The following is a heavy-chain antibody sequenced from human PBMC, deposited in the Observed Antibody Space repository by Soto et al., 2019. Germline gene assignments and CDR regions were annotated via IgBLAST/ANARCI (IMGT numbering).Heavy chain of an antibody. CDR3: ARDPAP. CDR1: VGSITRGGYY. V-gene: IGHV4-31*03. CDR2: MYNSGTT. Sequence: QVQLQESGPGLVKPSETLSLTCTVSVGSITRGGYYWSWIRQQPGKGLEWIGYMYNSGTTYYNPSLKSRVTISVDTSQNQFSLKLTSVSAADTAVYYCARDPAPWGQGTLVTVSS. J-gene: IGHJ5*02.